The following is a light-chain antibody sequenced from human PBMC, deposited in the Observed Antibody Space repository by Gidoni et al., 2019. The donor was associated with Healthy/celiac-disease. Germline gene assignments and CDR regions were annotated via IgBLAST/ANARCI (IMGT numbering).Light chain of an antibody. J-gene: IGKJ4*01. CDR3: QQSSNWLT. Sequence: EIVFTQSPATLSLSPGERATLSCRASQSVSSYLAWYQQKPGQAPRLLIDDASNRATGIPARFSGSGSGTDFTLTISSLEPEDFAVYYCQQSSNWLTFGGGTKVEIK. CDR2: DAS. CDR1: QSVSSY. V-gene: IGKV3-11*01.